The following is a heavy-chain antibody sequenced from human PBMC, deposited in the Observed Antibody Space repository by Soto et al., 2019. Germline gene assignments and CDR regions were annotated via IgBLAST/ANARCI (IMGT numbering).Heavy chain of an antibody. CDR2: ISGSGGST. D-gene: IGHD6-6*01. CDR3: TRAQSRSSLAFNYYGMDV. J-gene: IGHJ6*02. CDR1: GFTFKSHA. V-gene: IGHV3-23*04. Sequence: EVQLVESGGGLVQPGGSLRVSCVVSGFTFKSHAMYWVRQAPGKGLEWVSGISGSGGSTDYADSVKGRFTISRDNSKDTLYLQMNSLRAEDTAVYYCTRAQSRSSLAFNYYGMDVWGQGTTVTVSS.